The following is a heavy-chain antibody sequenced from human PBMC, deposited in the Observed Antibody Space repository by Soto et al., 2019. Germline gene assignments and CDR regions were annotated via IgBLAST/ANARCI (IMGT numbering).Heavy chain of an antibody. CDR1: GFTLNNAR. V-gene: IGHV3-15*02. Sequence: EVQLVESEGALVEPGGSLRLSCAASGFTLNNARMSWVRQAPGKGLDWVGRIDGGKTDFAAPVEGRFTFSRDDSRNTLFLQMNSLKTEDTGVYYCTSNAAAKVGTLSYWGQGTLFTVSS. CDR2: IDGGKT. J-gene: IGHJ4*02. CDR3: TSNAAAKVGTLSY. D-gene: IGHD1-26*01.